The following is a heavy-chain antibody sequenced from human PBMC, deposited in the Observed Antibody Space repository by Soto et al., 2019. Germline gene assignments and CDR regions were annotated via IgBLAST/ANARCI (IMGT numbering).Heavy chain of an antibody. D-gene: IGHD6-25*01. V-gene: IGHV3-7*01. CDR3: AREKRANGYFDY. Sequence: EVQLVESGGGLVQPGGSLRLSCAASGFTFSNYLMSWVRQAPGKGLEWVANIKQDGSEKYYVASVNGRFTVSRDNAKNSLYLQMNSLRADDTAVYYCAREKRANGYFDYWGQGTLVTVSS. J-gene: IGHJ4*02. CDR2: IKQDGSEK. CDR1: GFTFSNYL.